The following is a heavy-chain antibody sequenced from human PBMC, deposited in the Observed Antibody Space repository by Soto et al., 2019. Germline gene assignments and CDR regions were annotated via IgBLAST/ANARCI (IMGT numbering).Heavy chain of an antibody. CDR3: ARAPSYGIVDYYYYAMDG. J-gene: IGHJ6*02. Sequence: ASVKVSCKASGYTLTGYYIHWVRQAPGQGLEWMGIINPSCGSTSYAQKFQGRVTMTRDTSTSTVYMELSSLRSEDTAVYYCARAPSYGIVDYYYYAMDGWGQGSTVNVXS. CDR1: GYTLTGYY. V-gene: IGHV1-46*01. CDR2: INPSCGST. D-gene: IGHD5-18*01.